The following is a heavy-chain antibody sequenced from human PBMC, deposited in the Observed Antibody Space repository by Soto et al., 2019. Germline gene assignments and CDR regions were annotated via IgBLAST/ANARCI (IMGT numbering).Heavy chain of an antibody. Sequence: QVHLVQSGAEVKKPGASVKVSCKGSGYTFTSYGITWVRQAPGQGLEWMGWISAHHGNTNYAQKLQGRVTVTRDTSTSTAYMEVRSLRSDYTDVYYCARGRYGDYWGQGALVTVSS. J-gene: IGHJ4*02. V-gene: IGHV1-18*01. CDR1: GYTFTSYG. D-gene: IGHD1-1*01. CDR2: ISAHHGNT. CDR3: ARGRYGDY.